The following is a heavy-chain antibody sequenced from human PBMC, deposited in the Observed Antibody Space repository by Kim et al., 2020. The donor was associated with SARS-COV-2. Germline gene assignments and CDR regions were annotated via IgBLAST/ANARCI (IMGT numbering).Heavy chain of an antibody. CDR3: ARAGAAGMGPAD. CDR1: GYSFTSKP. V-gene: IGHV7-4-1*02. CDR2: IKTHTGDP. D-gene: IGHD6-25*01. J-gene: IGHJ4*02. Sequence: ASVKVSCKASGYSFTSKPVNWVRQAPGQGLEWMGWIKTHTGDPTYAQDFTGRFVFSLDTSVNTAYLQINDLQIADTAVYYCARAGAAGMGPADWGQGTLVTV.